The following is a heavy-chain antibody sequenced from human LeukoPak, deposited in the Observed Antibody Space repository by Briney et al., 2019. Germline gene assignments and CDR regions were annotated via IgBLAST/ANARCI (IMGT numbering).Heavy chain of an antibody. CDR1: GFTFSSYG. CDR2: IRYDGSNK. CDR3: PKDTLSGYDYRLYYYYGMDV. V-gene: IGHV3-30*02. D-gene: IGHD5-12*01. Sequence: PGGSLRLSCAASGFTFSSYGMHWVRQAPGKGLEWVAFIRYDGSNKYYADSVKGRFTISRDNSKNTLYLQMNSLRAEDTAVYYCPKDTLSGYDYRLYYYYGMDVWGQGTTVTVSS. J-gene: IGHJ6*02.